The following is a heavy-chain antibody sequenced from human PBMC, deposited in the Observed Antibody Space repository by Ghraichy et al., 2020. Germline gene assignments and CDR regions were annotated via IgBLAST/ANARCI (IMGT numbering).Heavy chain of an antibody. Sequence: ASVKVSFKASGYTFTSYGISWVRQAPGQGLEWMGWISAYNGNTNYAQNLQGRVTMTTDTSTSTAYMELRSLRSDDTAVYYCARAGLYYYYYYYMDVWGKGTTVTVSS. V-gene: IGHV1-18*04. D-gene: IGHD5/OR15-5a*01. CDR3: ARAGLYYYYYYYMDV. CDR2: ISAYNGNT. J-gene: IGHJ6*03. CDR1: GYTFTSYG.